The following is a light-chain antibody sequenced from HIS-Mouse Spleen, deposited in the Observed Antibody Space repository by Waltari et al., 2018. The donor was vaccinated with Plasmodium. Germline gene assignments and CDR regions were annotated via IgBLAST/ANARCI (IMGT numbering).Light chain of an antibody. CDR3: QVWDSSSDHVV. CDR2: DDS. Sequence: SYVLTQPPSVSVAPGQTARNPRGGDKIGHKSLQWYQQKPGQAPVLVIYDDSNRPSGIPERFSGSSSGNTATLTISRVEAGDEADYYCQVWDSSSDHVVFGGGTKLTVL. CDR1: KIGHKS. J-gene: IGLJ2*01. V-gene: IGLV3-21*02.